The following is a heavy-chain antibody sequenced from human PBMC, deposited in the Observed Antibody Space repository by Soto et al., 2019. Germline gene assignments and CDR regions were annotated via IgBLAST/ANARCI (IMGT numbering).Heavy chain of an antibody. CDR2: ISWNSGSI. Sequence: GGSLRLSCAASGFTFDDYAMHWVRQAPGKGLEWVSGISWNSGSIGYADSVKGRFTISRDNAKNSLYLQMNSLRAEDTALYYCAKDRSGSRRDAFEIWGQGTMVTV. CDR3: AKDRSGSRRDAFEI. D-gene: IGHD1-26*01. CDR1: GFTFDDYA. V-gene: IGHV3-9*01. J-gene: IGHJ3*02.